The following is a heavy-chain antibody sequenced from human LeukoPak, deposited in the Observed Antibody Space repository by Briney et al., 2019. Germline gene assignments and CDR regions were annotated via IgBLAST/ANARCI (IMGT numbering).Heavy chain of an antibody. CDR3: ARSVAVAGTYDDY. J-gene: IGHJ4*02. Sequence: ASVKVSCKASGYTFTGYYMHWVRQAPGQALEWTGWINPNRGGTNYAQKFQGRVTMTRDTSISTAYMELSRLRSDDTAVYYCARSVAVAGTYDDYWGQGTLVTVSS. CDR2: INPNRGGT. V-gene: IGHV1-2*02. D-gene: IGHD6-19*01. CDR1: GYTFTGYY.